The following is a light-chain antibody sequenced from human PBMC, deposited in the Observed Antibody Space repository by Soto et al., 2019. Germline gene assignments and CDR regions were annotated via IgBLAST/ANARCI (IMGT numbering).Light chain of an antibody. CDR1: QGISSY. CDR3: QQLNSYPIT. J-gene: IGKJ5*01. CDR2: AAS. Sequence: DTQLTQSPSFLSASVGDRVTITCRASQGISSYLAWYQQKPGKAPKLLIYAASTLQSGVPSRFSGSGSGTEFTLTLSSPQPEDFATYYCQQLNSYPITFGQGTRLEIK. V-gene: IGKV1-9*01.